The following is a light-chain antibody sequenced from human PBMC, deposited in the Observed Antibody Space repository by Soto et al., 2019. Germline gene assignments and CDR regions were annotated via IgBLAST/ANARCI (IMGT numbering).Light chain of an antibody. CDR3: QKYNSAPLLT. CDR2: AAS. CDR1: QGISNY. J-gene: IGKJ4*01. Sequence: DFQMAHSPASLSASVGDRVSITCRASQGISNYLAWYQQKSGRAPKLLIYAASTLQPGVPSRFSGSGSGTDFTLTISSLQPEDVATYYCQKYNSAPLLTFGG. V-gene: IGKV1-27*01.